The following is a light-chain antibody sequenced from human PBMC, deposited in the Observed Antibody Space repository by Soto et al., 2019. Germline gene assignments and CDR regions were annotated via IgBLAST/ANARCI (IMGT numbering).Light chain of an antibody. V-gene: IGKV3-20*01. J-gene: IGKJ4*01. CDR3: QQYGSFPRT. Sequence: EIVLTQSPGTLSLSPGERATLSCRASQSVSSSYLAWYQQKPGQAPRLLSYGASSRATGIPDRFSGSGSATDSTLTISRLEPEDFAVYYCQQYGSFPRTFGGGTKVEIK. CDR1: QSVSSSY. CDR2: GAS.